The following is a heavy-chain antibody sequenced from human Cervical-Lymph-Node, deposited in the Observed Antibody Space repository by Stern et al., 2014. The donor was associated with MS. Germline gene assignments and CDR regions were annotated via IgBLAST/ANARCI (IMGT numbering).Heavy chain of an antibody. Sequence: QLQLQESGPGLVKPSETLSLTCTVSGGSISSYYWSWIRQPPGKGLEWIGYIYYSGSTNYNPSLKSRVPISVDTPKTQFSLKLSSVTAADTAVYYCARHDRGWSGWYFYTSWGQGTLVTVSS. V-gene: IGHV4-59*08. CDR2: IYYSGST. J-gene: IGHJ5*02. D-gene: IGHD6-19*01. CDR3: ARHDRGWSGWYFYTS. CDR1: GGSISSYY.